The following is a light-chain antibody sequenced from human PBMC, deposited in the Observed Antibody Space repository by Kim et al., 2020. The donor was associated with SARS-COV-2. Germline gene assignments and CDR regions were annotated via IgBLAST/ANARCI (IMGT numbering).Light chain of an antibody. CDR2: EVS. J-gene: IGLJ1*01. Sequence: VTISCTGTSSGVGGYNYVSWYQQHPGKAPKLSIYEVSKRPSGVPDRFSGSKSGNTASLTVSGLQAEDEADYYCSSYAGSNNVFGTGTKVTVL. V-gene: IGLV2-8*01. CDR1: SSGVGGYNY. CDR3: SSYAGSNNV.